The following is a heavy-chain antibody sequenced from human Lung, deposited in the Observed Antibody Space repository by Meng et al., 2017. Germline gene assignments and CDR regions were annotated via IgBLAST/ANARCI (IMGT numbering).Heavy chain of an antibody. Sequence: SVKVSCKASGGTFNNYVISWVRQAPGQGLEWMGTIIPLFGTTNFAQKFQGRVTITADEPTKTAYMELSSLRSEDSAVYYCAKDSTGWSLGTGVGYFDSWGQGTVVTVSS. CDR3: AKDSTGWSLGTGVGYFDS. CDR2: IIPLFGTT. J-gene: IGHJ4*02. V-gene: IGHV1-69*13. CDR1: GGTFNNYV. D-gene: IGHD6-19*01.